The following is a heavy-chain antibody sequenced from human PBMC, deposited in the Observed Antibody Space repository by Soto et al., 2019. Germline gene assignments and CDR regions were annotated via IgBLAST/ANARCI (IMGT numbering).Heavy chain of an antibody. V-gene: IGHV1-69*13. J-gene: IGHJ6*03. CDR3: ARDSSSWYPTYYYYMDF. Sequence: SVKVSCKASGGTFSSYAISWVRQAPGQGLEWMGGIIPIFGTANYAQKFQGRVTITADESTSTAYMELSSLRSEDTAVYYCARDSSSWYPTYYYYMDFWGKGTTVTVSS. D-gene: IGHD6-13*01. CDR2: IIPIFGTA. CDR1: GGTFSSYA.